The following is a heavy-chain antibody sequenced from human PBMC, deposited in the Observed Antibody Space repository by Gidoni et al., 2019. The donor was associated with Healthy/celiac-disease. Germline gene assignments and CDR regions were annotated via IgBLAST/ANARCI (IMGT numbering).Heavy chain of an antibody. CDR1: GGSLSGYY. V-gene: IGHV4-34*01. Sequence: QVQLQQWGAGLLKPSETLSLTCAVYGGSLSGYYWSWIRQPPGKGLEWIVEINHSGSTNYNPSLESRVTISGDTSKNQFSLKLSSVPAADTAVYYCARGRITMVRGNSLDYWGQGTLVTVSS. D-gene: IGHD3-10*01. CDR3: ARGRITMVRGNSLDY. CDR2: INHSGST. J-gene: IGHJ4*02.